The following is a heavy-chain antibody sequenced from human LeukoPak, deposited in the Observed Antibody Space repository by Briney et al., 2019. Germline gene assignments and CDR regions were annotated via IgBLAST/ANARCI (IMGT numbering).Heavy chain of an antibody. CDR2: INHSGST. Sequence: SETLSLTCAVYGGSFSGYYWSWIRQPPGKGLEWIGEINHSGSTNYSPSLKSRVTISVDTSKNQFSLKLSSVTAADTAVYYCAGYCSSTSCYVVDWFDPWGQGTLVTVSS. D-gene: IGHD2-2*01. CDR1: GGSFSGYY. V-gene: IGHV4-34*01. J-gene: IGHJ5*02. CDR3: AGYCSSTSCYVVDWFDP.